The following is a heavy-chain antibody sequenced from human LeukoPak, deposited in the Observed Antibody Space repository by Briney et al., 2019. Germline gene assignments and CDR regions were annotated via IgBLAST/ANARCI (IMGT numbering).Heavy chain of an antibody. CDR1: GYTFTSYD. CDR2: ISAYNGNT. V-gene: IGHV1-18*01. J-gene: IGHJ4*02. D-gene: IGHD1-26*01. CDR3: ARDWRELGCDY. Sequence: ASVKVSCKASGYTFTSYDINWVRQATGQGLEWMGWISAYNGNTNYAQKLQGRVTMTTDTSTSTAYMELRSLGSDDTAVYYCARDWRELGCDYWGQGTLVTVSS.